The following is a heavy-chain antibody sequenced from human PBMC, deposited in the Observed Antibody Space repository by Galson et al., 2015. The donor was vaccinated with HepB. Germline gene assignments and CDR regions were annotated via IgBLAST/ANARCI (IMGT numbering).Heavy chain of an antibody. V-gene: IGHV5-51*01. CDR2: IYPGDSDT. CDR3: ARQHSGTHFDAFDI. CDR1: GYTFPDYW. J-gene: IGHJ3*02. D-gene: IGHD1-26*01. Sequence: QSGAEVKKPGESLKISCKSSGYTFSSGYTFPDYWIGWVRQMPGKGLEWMGFIYPGDSDTRYSPSFQGQVTISADKSLNTAYLQWSGLRASDTAMYYCARQHSGTHFDAFDIWGQGTMVTVSS.